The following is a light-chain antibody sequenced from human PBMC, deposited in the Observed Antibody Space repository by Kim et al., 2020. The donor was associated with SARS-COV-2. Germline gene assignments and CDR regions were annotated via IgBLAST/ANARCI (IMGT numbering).Light chain of an antibody. V-gene: IGKV4-1*01. CDR1: QSVLFSSNNKNY. Sequence: DIVMTQPPDSLAVSLGERATINCKSSQSVLFSSNNKNYLAWYQQKPGQPPKLLIYWASTRESGVPDRFSGSGSGTDFTLTISSLQAEDVAVYYCQQYSDTPRTFGQGTKVDIK. CDR3: QQYSDTPRT. J-gene: IGKJ1*01. CDR2: WAS.